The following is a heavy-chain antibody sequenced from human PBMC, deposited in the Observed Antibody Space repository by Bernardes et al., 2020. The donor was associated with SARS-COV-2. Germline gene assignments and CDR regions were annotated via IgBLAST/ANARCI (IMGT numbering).Heavy chain of an antibody. J-gene: IGHJ4*02. CDR1: GFTFSSYC. V-gene: IGHV3-74*01. CDR3: ARVIRSSPNVDY. Sequence: GGSLRLSCGASGFTFSSYCMHWVRQAPGKGLVWVSRINSDGSSTSYADSVKGRFTISRDNAKNTLYLQMNSLRAEDTAVYYCARVIRSSPNVDYWGQGTLVTVSS. D-gene: IGHD6-6*01. CDR2: INSDGSST.